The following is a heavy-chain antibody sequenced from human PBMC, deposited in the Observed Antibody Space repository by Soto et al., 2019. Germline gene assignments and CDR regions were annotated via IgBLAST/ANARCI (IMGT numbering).Heavy chain of an antibody. J-gene: IGHJ4*02. CDR2: INAGNGNT. D-gene: IGHD1-26*01. CDR3: ARGEWELRV. CDR1: GYTFPSNA. V-gene: IGHV1-3*05. Sequence: QVQLVQSGAEEKKPGASVKVSCKASGYTFPSNAMHWVRQAPGQRLEWMGWINAGNGNTKYSQKFQGRVTITRDTSANTANMELSSLRSEDTTVYYCARGEWELRVWGQGTLVIVSS.